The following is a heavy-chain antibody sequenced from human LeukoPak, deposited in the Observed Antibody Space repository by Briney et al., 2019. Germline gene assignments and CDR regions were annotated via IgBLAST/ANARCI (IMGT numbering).Heavy chain of an antibody. CDR2: INHSGST. J-gene: IGHJ4*02. D-gene: IGHD6-13*01. Sequence: SETLSLTCAVYGGSFSGYYWSWIRQPPGKGPEWIGEINHSGSTNYNPSLKSRVTISVDTSKNQFSLKLSSVTAADTAVYYCARANPQQQLAFDYWGQGTLVTVSS. CDR3: ARANPQQQLAFDY. V-gene: IGHV4-34*01. CDR1: GGSFSGYY.